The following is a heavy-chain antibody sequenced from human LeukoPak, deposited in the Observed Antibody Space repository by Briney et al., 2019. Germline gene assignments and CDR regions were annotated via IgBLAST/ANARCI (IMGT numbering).Heavy chain of an antibody. CDR2: MYTSGST. D-gene: IGHD2-21*01. CDR1: GGSISSGDYY. V-gene: IGHV4-61*02. CDR3: ARVFWSRYYYIDV. Sequence: SQTLSLTYTVSGGSISSGDYYWSWIRQPAGKGLKWIGRMYTSGSTNYNPSLKSRVTISLDTSKNQFFLKLGSVTAADTAVYYCARVFWSRYYYIDVWGKGTTVTVSS. J-gene: IGHJ6*03.